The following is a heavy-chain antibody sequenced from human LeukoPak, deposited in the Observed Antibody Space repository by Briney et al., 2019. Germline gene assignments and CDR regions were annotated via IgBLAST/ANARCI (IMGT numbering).Heavy chain of an antibody. CDR2: ISSSGSTI. V-gene: IGHV3-48*03. J-gene: IGHJ4*02. Sequence: GGSLRLSCAASGFTFSSYEMNWVRQAPGKGLEWVSYISSSGSTIYYADSVKGRFTISRDNAKNSLYLQMNSLRAEDTAVYYCARDRAITGSDYRGQGTLVTVSS. CDR3: ARDRAITGSDY. D-gene: IGHD1-20*01. CDR1: GFTFSSYE.